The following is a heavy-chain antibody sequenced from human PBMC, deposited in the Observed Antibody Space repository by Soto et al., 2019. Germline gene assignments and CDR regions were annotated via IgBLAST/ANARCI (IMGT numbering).Heavy chain of an antibody. Sequence: ASVKVSCKASVFTSSGISWVRQAPGQRLEWMGWISTHNGNTIYAQKFQGRVIMTMDTSTTTVYMELRSLRPDDTAVYLCAREGILGLFDAYDLWGQGTMVTVS. V-gene: IGHV1-18*04. CDR2: ISTHNGNT. D-gene: IGHD3-3*01. J-gene: IGHJ3*01. CDR3: AREGILGLFDAYDL. CDR1: VFTSSG.